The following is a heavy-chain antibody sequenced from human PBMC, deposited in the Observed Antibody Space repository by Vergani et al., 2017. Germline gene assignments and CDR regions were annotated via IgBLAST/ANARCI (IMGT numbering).Heavy chain of an antibody. J-gene: IGHJ3*02. V-gene: IGHV4-30-4*08. CDR1: GGSISSGDYY. CDR3: ARGRIVPRFAFDI. Sequence: QVQLQESGPGLVKPSQTLSLTCTVSGGSISSGDYYWSWIRQPPGEGLEWIGSIYYSGSTYYNPSLKSRVTISVDTSKNQFSLKLSSVTAADTAVYYCARGRIVPRFAFDIWGQGTMVTVSS. CDR2: IYYSGST. D-gene: IGHD3-16*02.